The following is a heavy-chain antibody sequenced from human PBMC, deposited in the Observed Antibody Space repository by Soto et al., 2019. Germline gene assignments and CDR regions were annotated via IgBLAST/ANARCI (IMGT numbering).Heavy chain of an antibody. V-gene: IGHV1-3*01. CDR2: INAGNGNT. CDR3: ARVGVCSSTSCPLYYYYGMDV. Sequence: QVQLVQSGAEVKKPGASVKVSCKASGYTFTSYAMHWVRQAPGQRLEWMGWINAGNGNTKYSQKCQGRVTITRDTSASTAYMELSSLRSEDTAVYYCARVGVCSSTSCPLYYYYGMDVWGQGTTVTVSS. CDR1: GYTFTSYA. D-gene: IGHD2-2*01. J-gene: IGHJ6*02.